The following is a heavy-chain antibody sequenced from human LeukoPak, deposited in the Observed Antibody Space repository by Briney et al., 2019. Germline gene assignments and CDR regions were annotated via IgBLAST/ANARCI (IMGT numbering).Heavy chain of an antibody. CDR2: IYYSGST. J-gene: IGHJ6*03. CDR1: GGSISSSSYY. V-gene: IGHV4-39*02. D-gene: IGHD3-16*01. Sequence: SETMSLTCTVSGGSISSSSYYWGWIRQPPGKGLEWIGSIYYSGSTYYNPSLKGRVTISVDTSKNQFSLKLSSVTAADTAVYYCAREVEFWGDYYYMDVWGKGTTVTVSS. CDR3: AREVEFWGDYYYMDV.